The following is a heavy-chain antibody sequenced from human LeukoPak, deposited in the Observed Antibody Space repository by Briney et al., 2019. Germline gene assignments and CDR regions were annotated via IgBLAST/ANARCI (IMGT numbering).Heavy chain of an antibody. CDR1: GASISGYY. V-gene: IGHV4-59*01. CDR3: ATRGSGSPFDP. J-gene: IGHJ5*02. CDR2: IYYSGST. D-gene: IGHD3-10*01. Sequence: PSETLSLTCTVSGASISGYYWSWIRQPPGKGLEWIGYIYYSGSTNYNPSLKSRVTISLDRSKNQFSLKLSSVTAADTAVYYCATRGSGSPFDPWGQGTLLTVSS.